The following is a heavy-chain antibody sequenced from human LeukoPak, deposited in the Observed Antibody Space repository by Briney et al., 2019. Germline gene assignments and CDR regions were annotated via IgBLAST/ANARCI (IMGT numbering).Heavy chain of an antibody. CDR1: GGSISSSSYY. Sequence: SETLSLTCTVSGGSISSSSYYWGWIRQPPGKGLEWIGSINYRGSTYYNPSLKSRVTISVDTSKNQFSLKQSSVTAADTAVYYCARTANYHYYYYMDVWGVGTTVAVSS. V-gene: IGHV4-39*01. J-gene: IGHJ6*03. CDR3: ARTANYHYYYYMDV. D-gene: IGHD2-21*02. CDR2: INYRGST.